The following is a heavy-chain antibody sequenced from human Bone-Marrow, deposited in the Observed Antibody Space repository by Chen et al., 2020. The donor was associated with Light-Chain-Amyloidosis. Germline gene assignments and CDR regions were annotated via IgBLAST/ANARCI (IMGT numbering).Heavy chain of an antibody. Sequence: EVQLVETGGGLIQPGGSLRLSCAASGFTVGNNYMNWVRRAPGKGLEWVSLIYSGGSTRYADSVKGRFTISRDNSKNTLYLQMNNLRVEDMAVYYCARDAAAAALGTWGWGQGTLVTVSS. CDR3: ARDAAAAALGTWG. V-gene: IGHV3-53*02. J-gene: IGHJ4*02. D-gene: IGHD6-13*01. CDR1: GFTVGNNY. CDR2: IYSGGST.